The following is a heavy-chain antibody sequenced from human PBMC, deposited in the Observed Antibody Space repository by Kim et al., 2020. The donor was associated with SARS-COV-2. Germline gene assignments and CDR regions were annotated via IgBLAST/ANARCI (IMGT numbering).Heavy chain of an antibody. D-gene: IGHD1-7*01. CDR2: ISGDGGST. J-gene: IGHJ5*02. V-gene: IGHV3-43*02. Sequence: GGSLRLSCAASGFTFAVSALHWVRQAPGKGLEWVSLISGDGGSTYYADSVKGRFTISRDNSKNSLYLQMNSLRTEDTALYYCAKGASTGTTRVWFWFDPWGQGTLVTVSS. CDR1: GFTFAVSA. CDR3: AKGASTGTTRVWFWFDP.